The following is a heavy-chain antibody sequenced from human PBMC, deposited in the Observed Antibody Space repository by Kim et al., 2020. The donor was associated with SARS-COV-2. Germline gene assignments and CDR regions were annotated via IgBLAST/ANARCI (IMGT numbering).Heavy chain of an antibody. CDR2: ISSSSSTI. Sequence: GGSLRLSCAASGFTFSSYSMNWVRQAPGKGLEWVSYISSSSSTIYYADSVKGRFTISIDNAKNSLYPQMNSLRAEDTAVYYCARDSGVQWLGYQNDAFDIWGQGTMVTVSS. CDR3: ARDSGVQWLGYQNDAFDI. D-gene: IGHD6-19*01. J-gene: IGHJ3*02. V-gene: IGHV3-48*04. CDR1: GFTFSSYS.